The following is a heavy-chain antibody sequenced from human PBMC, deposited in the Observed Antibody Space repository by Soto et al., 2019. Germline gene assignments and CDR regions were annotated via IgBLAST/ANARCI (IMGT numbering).Heavy chain of an antibody. CDR3: ARGSCGSCYEDAFDI. CDR1: GFTFSSYW. D-gene: IGHD2-15*01. J-gene: IGHJ3*02. Sequence: GGSLRLSCAASGFTFSSYWMSWVRQAPGKGLEWVANIKQDGSEKYYVDSVKGRFTISRDNAKNSLYLQMNSLRAEDTAVYYCARGSCGSCYEDAFDIWGQGTMVTVSS. CDR2: IKQDGSEK. V-gene: IGHV3-7*01.